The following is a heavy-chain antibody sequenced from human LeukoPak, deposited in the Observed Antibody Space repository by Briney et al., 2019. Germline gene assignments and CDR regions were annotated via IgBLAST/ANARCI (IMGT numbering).Heavy chain of an antibody. Sequence: SETLSLTCTVSGGSISSRSYYWSWIRQPAGMGLEWIGRLYTSGITNYNTSLKSRVTISVDTSKNQFSLKLSSVTAADTAVYYCARSDSGSYRVDAFDIWGQGTMVTVSS. J-gene: IGHJ3*02. CDR2: LYTSGIT. D-gene: IGHD1-26*01. V-gene: IGHV4-61*02. CDR1: GGSISSRSYY. CDR3: ARSDSGSYRVDAFDI.